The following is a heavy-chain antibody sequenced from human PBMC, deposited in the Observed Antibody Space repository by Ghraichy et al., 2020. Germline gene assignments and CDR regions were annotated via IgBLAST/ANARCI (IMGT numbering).Heavy chain of an antibody. D-gene: IGHD6-19*01. V-gene: IGHV3-53*01. CDR3: ARDGYTSGWYRD. J-gene: IGHJ4*02. Sequence: GGSLRLSCEASGFTVSSNYMTWVRQAPGKGLEWVSVIYSGSNTYYSGSVKGRWTISRDNSKNTLYLQMNRLRTEDTAVYYCARDGYTSGWYRDWGQGTLVPGSS. CDR2: IYSGSNT. CDR1: GFTVSSNY.